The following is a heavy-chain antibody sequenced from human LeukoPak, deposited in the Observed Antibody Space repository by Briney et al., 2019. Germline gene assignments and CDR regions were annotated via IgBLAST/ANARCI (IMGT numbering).Heavy chain of an antibody. J-gene: IGHJ4*02. CDR1: GFTFSSYA. Sequence: TGGSLRLSCAASGFTFSSYAIHWVRQAPGKGLEWVSAITDSGGGTFYAGSVKGRFTISRDNSKNTLYLQMNSLRAEDTAIYYCAKGRDLDYWGQGALVTVSS. CDR2: ITDSGGGT. V-gene: IGHV3-23*01. CDR3: AKGRDLDY. D-gene: IGHD2-21*02.